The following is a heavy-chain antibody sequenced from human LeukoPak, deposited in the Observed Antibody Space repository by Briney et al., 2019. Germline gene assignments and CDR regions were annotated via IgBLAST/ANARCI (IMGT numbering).Heavy chain of an antibody. J-gene: IGHJ4*02. V-gene: IGHV3-23*01. D-gene: IGHD6-19*01. CDR3: AKAFSSGWSYYFDY. Sequence: GGSLRLSCAASGSTFSTDAMHWVRQAPGKGLEWVSAISGSGGSTYYADSVKGRFTISRDNSKNTLYLQMNSLRAEDTAVYYCAKAFSSGWSYYFDYWGQGTLVTVSS. CDR2: ISGSGGST. CDR1: GSTFSTDA.